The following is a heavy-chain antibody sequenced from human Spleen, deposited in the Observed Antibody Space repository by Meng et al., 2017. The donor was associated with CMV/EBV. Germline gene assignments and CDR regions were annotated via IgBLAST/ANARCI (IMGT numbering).Heavy chain of an antibody. Sequence: LLCASYGEPFTNYYWSWIRHPPGKRLEWIVEISQSGSANYNSYFMSRVTISIDASRKRLSLNLTSVTAADTAMYYCARDLGSGYFDYWDQGTLVTVSS. V-gene: IGHV4-34*01. CDR2: ISQSGSA. D-gene: IGHD3-16*01. CDR1: GEPFTNYY. J-gene: IGHJ4*02. CDR3: ARDLGSGYFDY.